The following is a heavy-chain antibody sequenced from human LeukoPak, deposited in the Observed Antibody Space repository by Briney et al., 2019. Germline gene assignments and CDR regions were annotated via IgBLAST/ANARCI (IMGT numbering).Heavy chain of an antibody. D-gene: IGHD6-19*01. CDR2: IYSGDSDT. CDR3: ARSSGRTGCNYAMDV. Sequence: GESLKISCKGSGYTFTSYWIVWVRQMPGKGLEWMGVIYSGDSDTRYSPPFQGQVTISADKSISTAYLQWGSLKASDTAMYYCARSSGRTGCNYAMDVWGQGTTVTVSS. V-gene: IGHV5-51*01. CDR1: GYTFTSYW. J-gene: IGHJ6*02.